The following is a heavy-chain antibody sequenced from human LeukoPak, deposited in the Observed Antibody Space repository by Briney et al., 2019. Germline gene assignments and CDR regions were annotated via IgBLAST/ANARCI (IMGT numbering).Heavy chain of an antibody. Sequence: PAGSLRLSCAASGFTFSSYWMHWVRQAPGKSLVWVARSNSDGSSTKYADSVRGRFTISRDNAKNTLYLQMNSLRAEDTAVYYCARGGDYPFDYWGQGTLVTVSS. CDR2: SNSDGSST. D-gene: IGHD4-17*01. CDR1: GFTFSSYW. V-gene: IGHV3-74*03. J-gene: IGHJ4*02. CDR3: ARGGDYPFDY.